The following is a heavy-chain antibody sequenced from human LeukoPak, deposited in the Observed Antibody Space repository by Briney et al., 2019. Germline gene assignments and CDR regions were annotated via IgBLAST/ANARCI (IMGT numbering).Heavy chain of an antibody. D-gene: IGHD2-2*01. CDR3: ARDDCSSTSCYPYYYYYYYMDV. CDR1: GFTFSNYT. CDR2: IYRGGTT. V-gene: IGHV3-66*01. Sequence: GGSLRLSCAGSGFTFSNYTMSWVRQAPGKGPEWLSVIYRGGTTYYAGSVKGRFTISRDDSKNTLYLQMNSLRAEDTAVYYCARDDCSSTSCYPYYYYYYYMDVWGKGTTVTVSS. J-gene: IGHJ6*03.